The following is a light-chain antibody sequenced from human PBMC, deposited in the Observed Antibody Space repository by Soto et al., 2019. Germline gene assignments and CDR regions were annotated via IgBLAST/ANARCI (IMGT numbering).Light chain of an antibody. Sequence: DIQMTQSPSTLSASVGDRVTITCRASQSISSWLAWYQQKPGKAPKLLIYDASSLESGVPSRFSGSGSGTGFTLTISSVQSEDIALYYCQQYHEWPSWAFGQGTKVDIK. V-gene: IGKV1-5*01. CDR2: DAS. CDR1: QSISSW. J-gene: IGKJ1*01. CDR3: QQYHEWPSWA.